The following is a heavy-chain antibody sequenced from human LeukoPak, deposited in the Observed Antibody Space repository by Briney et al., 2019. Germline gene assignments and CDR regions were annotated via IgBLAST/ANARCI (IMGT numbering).Heavy chain of an antibody. Sequence: SETLSLTCTVSGGSISSYYWSWIRQPPGKGLEWIGYIYYSGSTNYNPSLKSRVTISVDTSKNQFSLKLRSVTAADTAVYYCARVPYYYGMDVWGQGTTVTVSS. J-gene: IGHJ6*02. CDR3: ARVPYYYGMDV. CDR1: GGSISSYY. CDR2: IYYSGST. V-gene: IGHV4-59*01.